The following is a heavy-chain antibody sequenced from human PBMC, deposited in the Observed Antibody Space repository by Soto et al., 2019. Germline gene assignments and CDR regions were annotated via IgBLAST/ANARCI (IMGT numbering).Heavy chain of an antibody. CDR3: ARVRGVAARTCDY. Sequence: QVQLQESGPGVVKPSETLSLTCTVSGGSISPFYWSWVRQPPGKGLEWIGYLYYSDNTNYNPSIKSRVTISVDASTNQGSLRLTSVTAADTAVYYCARVRGVAARTCDYWGQGTVVTVSS. D-gene: IGHD6-25*01. CDR1: GGSISPFY. V-gene: IGHV4-59*01. CDR2: LYYSDNT. J-gene: IGHJ4*02.